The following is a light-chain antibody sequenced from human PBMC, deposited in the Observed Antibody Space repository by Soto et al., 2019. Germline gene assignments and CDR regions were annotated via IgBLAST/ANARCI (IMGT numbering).Light chain of an antibody. CDR3: SSYTSSNTVI. V-gene: IGLV2-14*03. Sequence: QSALTQPASVSGSPGQSITISCTGTSSDVGGYNYISWYQQHPGKAPKFIIYDVRNRPSGVSNRFSGSRSGNTASLTISGLQAEDAADYYCSSYTSSNTVIFGGGTKVTVL. J-gene: IGLJ2*01. CDR1: SSDVGGYNY. CDR2: DVR.